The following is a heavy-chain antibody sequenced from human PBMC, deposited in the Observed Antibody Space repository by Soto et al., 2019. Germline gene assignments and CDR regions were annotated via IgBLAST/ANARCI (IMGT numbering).Heavy chain of an antibody. CDR2: IYSGGST. V-gene: IGHV3-66*01. Sequence: PGGSLRLSCAASGFTVSSNYMSWVRQAPGKGLEWVSVIYSGGSTYYADSVKGRFTISRDNSKNTLYLQMNSLRAEDTAVYYCARDPYYYDSSGYSDYWGQGTLVTVSS. CDR1: GFTVSSNY. D-gene: IGHD3-22*01. J-gene: IGHJ4*02. CDR3: ARDPYYYDSSGYSDY.